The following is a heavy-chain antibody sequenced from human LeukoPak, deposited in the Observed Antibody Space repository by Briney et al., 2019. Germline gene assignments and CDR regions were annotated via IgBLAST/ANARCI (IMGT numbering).Heavy chain of an antibody. CDR2: IYYSGST. Sequence: SETLSLTCTVSGGSISSHYWSWIRQPPRKGLEWIGYIYYSGSTNYNPSLKSRVTISVDTSKNQFSLKLSSVTAADTAVYYCYGSDDYWGQGTLVTVSS. V-gene: IGHV4-59*11. D-gene: IGHD3-10*01. CDR3: YGSDDY. CDR1: GGSISSHY. J-gene: IGHJ4*02.